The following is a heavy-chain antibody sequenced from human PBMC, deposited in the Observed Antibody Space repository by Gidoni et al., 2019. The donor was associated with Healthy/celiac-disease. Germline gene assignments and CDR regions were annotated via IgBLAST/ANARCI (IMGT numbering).Heavy chain of an antibody. CDR1: GGSFSGYY. Sequence: QVQLQQWGAGLLKPSETLSLTCAVYGGSFSGYYWSWIRQPPGKGLEWIGEINHSGSTNYNPSLKSRVTISVDTSKNQFSLKLSSVTAADTAVYYCARSWAGSGSTTSYYYYGMDVWGQGTTVTVSS. CDR2: INHSGST. D-gene: IGHD3-10*01. V-gene: IGHV4-34*01. CDR3: ARSWAGSGSTTSYYYYGMDV. J-gene: IGHJ6*02.